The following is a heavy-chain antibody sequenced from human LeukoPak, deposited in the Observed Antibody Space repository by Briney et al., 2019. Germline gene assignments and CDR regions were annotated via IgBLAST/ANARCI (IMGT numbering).Heavy chain of an antibody. CDR3: AKGPGPSTDYYMDV. CDR1: GVTFRSYA. CDR2: ISGSGGSP. V-gene: IGHV3-23*01. Sequence: PGGSLRLSCAASGVTFRSYAMTWVRQAPGKGLEGVSGISGSGGSPDYAVSVKGRFTISRDSSNSTLYLQMNSLRAEDTAVYYCAKGPGPSTDYYMDVWGRGTTVTVSS. D-gene: IGHD4-11*01. J-gene: IGHJ6*03.